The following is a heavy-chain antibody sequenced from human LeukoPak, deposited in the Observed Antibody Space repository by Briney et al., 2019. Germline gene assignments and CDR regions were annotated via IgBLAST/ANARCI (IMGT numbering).Heavy chain of an antibody. D-gene: IGHD6-6*01. CDR1: GFSVSSNY. Sequence: GGSLRLSCAASGFSVSSNYLSWVRQAPGKGLEWVSVIYVGGSTYYADSVKGRFTISRDNSKNTLYLQMNSLRPEDTAVYYCAREPTYSSSLDYWGQGTLVTVSS. V-gene: IGHV3-53*01. CDR2: IYVGGST. J-gene: IGHJ4*02. CDR3: AREPTYSSSLDY.